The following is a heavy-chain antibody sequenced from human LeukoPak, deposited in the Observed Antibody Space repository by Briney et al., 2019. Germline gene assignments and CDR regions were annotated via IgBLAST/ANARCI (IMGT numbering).Heavy chain of an antibody. D-gene: IGHD6-13*01. CDR2: INPNSGGT. J-gene: IGHJ4*02. V-gene: IGHV1-2*02. CDR3: AVLDSSSWYYFDY. CDR1: GYTFTGYY. Sequence: GASAKVSCKASGYTFTGYYMHWVRQAPGQGLEWMGWINPNSGGTNYAQKFQGRVTITRDTSISTAYMELSRLRSDDTAVYYCAVLDSSSWYYFDYWGQGTLVTVSS.